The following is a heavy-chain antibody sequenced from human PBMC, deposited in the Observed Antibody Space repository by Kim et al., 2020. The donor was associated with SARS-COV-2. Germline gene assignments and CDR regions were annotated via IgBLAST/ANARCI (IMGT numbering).Heavy chain of an antibody. Sequence: PCRKSRVTIAVDTSKNQFSLKLSSVTAADTAVYYCARGHPKGLRQYYFDYWGQGTLVTVSS. D-gene: IGHD5-12*01. V-gene: IGHV4-34*01. J-gene: IGHJ4*02. CDR3: ARGHPKGLRQYYFDY.